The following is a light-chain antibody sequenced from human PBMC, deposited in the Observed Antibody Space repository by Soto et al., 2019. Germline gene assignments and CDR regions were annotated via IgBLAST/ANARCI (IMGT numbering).Light chain of an antibody. CDR3: QQRSSWWT. CDR1: QSVSSY. Sequence: EIVLTQSPATLSLSPGERATLSCRASQSVSSYLAWYQQKPGQAPNLLIYDASNRATGIPARFSGSGSGTDFTLTISSLEPEGFAVYYCQQRSSWWTFGQGTKVEVK. CDR2: DAS. J-gene: IGKJ1*01. V-gene: IGKV3-11*01.